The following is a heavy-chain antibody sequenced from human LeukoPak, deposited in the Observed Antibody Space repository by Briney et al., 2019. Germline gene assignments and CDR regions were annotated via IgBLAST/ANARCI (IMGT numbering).Heavy chain of an antibody. CDR3: ARCRTVATADY. V-gene: IGHV3-48*03. CDR2: ISSSGSTI. CDR1: GFTFSSYE. D-gene: IGHD5-12*01. J-gene: IGHJ4*02. Sequence: GGSLRLSCAASGFTFSSYEMNWVRQAPGKGLEWVSYISSSGSTIYYADSVKGRFNIPRDNARNSLYLQMNSLRAEDTAVYYCARCRTVATADYWGQGTLVTVSS.